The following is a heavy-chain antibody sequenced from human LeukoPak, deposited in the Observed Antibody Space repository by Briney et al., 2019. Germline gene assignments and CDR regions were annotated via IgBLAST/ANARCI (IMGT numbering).Heavy chain of an antibody. Sequence: SDTLSLTCTVSGYSISSAFYWGWIRQPPGKGLEWIGTIYHNGRTYYNPSLKSRVTISLDTSKNQFSLDLTSVTAADTALYYCARAFRESFFDYWGQGTLVTVSS. CDR1: GYSISSAFY. J-gene: IGHJ4*02. CDR3: ARAFRESFFDY. V-gene: IGHV4-38-2*02. CDR2: IYHNGRT.